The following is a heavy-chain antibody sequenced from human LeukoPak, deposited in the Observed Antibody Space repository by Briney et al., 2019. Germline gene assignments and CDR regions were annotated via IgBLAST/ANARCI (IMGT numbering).Heavy chain of an antibody. J-gene: IGHJ6*02. Sequence: GGSLRLSCAASGFTFSDSWMSWVRQAPGKGPEWVANIKQDGSEEHYVDSVKGRFTVSRDNARNSLFLQMNSLRVEDTAVYYCAAYKRWVAGDVWAKGPRSPSP. D-gene: IGHD1-14*01. CDR1: GFTFSDSW. CDR2: IKQDGSEE. V-gene: IGHV3-7*01. CDR3: AAYKRWVAGDV.